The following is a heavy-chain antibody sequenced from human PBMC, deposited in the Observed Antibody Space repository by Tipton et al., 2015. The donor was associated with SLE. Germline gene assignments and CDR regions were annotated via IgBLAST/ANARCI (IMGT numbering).Heavy chain of an antibody. J-gene: IGHJ3*01. V-gene: IGHV3-43*01. D-gene: IGHD1-7*01. CDR2: INRRGDTI. CDR1: GFTFDGYS. CDR3: AKEQGGTRWVTFDA. Sequence: GSLRLSCAASGFTFDGYSMHWVRQRPGKGLEWVSLINRRGDTIFYADSVRGRFTISRDNSRNFLYLQMDHLRTEDTALYYCAKEQGGTRWVTFDAWGRGTMVAVSS.